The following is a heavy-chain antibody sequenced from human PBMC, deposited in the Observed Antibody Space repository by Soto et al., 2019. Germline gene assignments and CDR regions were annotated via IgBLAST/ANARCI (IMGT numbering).Heavy chain of an antibody. D-gene: IGHD2-15*01. J-gene: IGHJ4*02. CDR2: ISSSSSYI. CDR1: GFTFSSYS. V-gene: IGHV3-21*01. CDR3: ARAKLRGLIDY. Sequence: GGSLRLACAASGFTFSSYSMNWVRQAPGKGLEWVSSISSSSSYIYYADSVKGRFTISRDNAKNSLYLQMNSLRAEDTAVYYCARAKLRGLIDYWGQGTLVTVSS.